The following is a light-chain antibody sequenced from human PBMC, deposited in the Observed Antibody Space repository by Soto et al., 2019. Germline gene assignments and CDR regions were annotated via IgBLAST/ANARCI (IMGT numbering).Light chain of an antibody. J-gene: IGKJ4*01. CDR3: KQYGSSLN. CDR1: QSVSSSY. CDR2: GAS. Sequence: IVLPPSKATLSFAPVSRDFLYFLASQSVSSSYLAWYQQKPGQAPRLLIYGASSRATGIPDRFSGSGSGTDFTLTISRLEPEDFAVYYCKQYGSSLNFGGGT. V-gene: IGKV3-20*01.